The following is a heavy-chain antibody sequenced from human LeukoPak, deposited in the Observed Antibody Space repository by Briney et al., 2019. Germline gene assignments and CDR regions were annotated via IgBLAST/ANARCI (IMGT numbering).Heavy chain of an antibody. CDR3: CGIAVAGIY. J-gene: IGHJ4*02. Sequence: GGSLRLSCAASGFTFSGYGMHWVRQAPGKGLEWVAFIRYDESHKYYIDSVKGRFTISRDNSKNTLYLQMNSLRAEDTAVYYCCGIAVAGIYWGQGTLVTVSS. CDR2: IRYDESHK. D-gene: IGHD6-19*01. V-gene: IGHV3-30*02. CDR1: GFTFSGYG.